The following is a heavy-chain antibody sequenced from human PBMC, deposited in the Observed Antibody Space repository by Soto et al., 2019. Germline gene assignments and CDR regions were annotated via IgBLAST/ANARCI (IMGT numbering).Heavy chain of an antibody. J-gene: IGHJ5*02. CDR2: IYYSGST. D-gene: IGHD2-15*01. V-gene: IGHV4-39*01. Sequence: QLQLQESGPGLVKPSETLSLTCTVSGSSISSSSYYWGWIRQPPGKGLEWIGSIYYSGSTYYNPSLKSRVTISVDTSKNQFSLKLSSVTAADTAVYYCARGAARPCGGSCYSGVGWFDPWGQGTLVTVSS. CDR1: GSSISSSSYY. CDR3: ARGAARPCGGSCYSGVGWFDP.